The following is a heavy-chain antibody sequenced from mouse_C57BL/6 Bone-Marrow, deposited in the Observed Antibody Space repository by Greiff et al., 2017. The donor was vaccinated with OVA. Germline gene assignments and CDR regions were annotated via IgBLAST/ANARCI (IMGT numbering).Heavy chain of an antibody. Sequence: EVNLVESGGGLVKPGGSLKLSCAASGFTFSDYGMHWVRQAPEKGLEWVAYISSGSSTIYYADTVKGRFTISRDNAKNTLFLQMTSLRSEDTAMYYCAIWLRRAWFAYWGQGTLVTVSA. V-gene: IGHV5-17*01. CDR3: AIWLRRAWFAY. D-gene: IGHD2-2*01. J-gene: IGHJ3*01. CDR1: GFTFSDYG. CDR2: ISSGSSTI.